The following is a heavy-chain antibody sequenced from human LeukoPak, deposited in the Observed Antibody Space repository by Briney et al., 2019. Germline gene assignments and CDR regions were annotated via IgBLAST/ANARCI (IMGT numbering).Heavy chain of an antibody. Sequence: WMGWINPYNGNTNYAQKLQGRVTMTTDTSTSTAYMELRSLRSDDTAVYYCARDREGYYFDYWGQGTLVTVSS. V-gene: IGHV1-18*01. CDR2: INPYNGNT. CDR3: ARDREGYYFDY. J-gene: IGHJ4*02.